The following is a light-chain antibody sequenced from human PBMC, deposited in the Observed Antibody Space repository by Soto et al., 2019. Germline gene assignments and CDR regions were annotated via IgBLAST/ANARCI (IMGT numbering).Light chain of an antibody. CDR3: SSYTTSSSYV. Sequence: QSALTQPASVSGSPGQSITISCTGTSSDVGGFNYVSWYQQHPGKAPKLLIFDVYSRPSGISNRFSGSKSGNTGSLTISGLQAEDEADYYCSSYTTSSSYVFGAGTKLTVL. J-gene: IGLJ1*01. CDR2: DVY. CDR1: SSDVGGFNY. V-gene: IGLV2-14*01.